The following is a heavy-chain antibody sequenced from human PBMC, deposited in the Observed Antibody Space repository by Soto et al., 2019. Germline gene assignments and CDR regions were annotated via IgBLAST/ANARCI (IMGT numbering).Heavy chain of an antibody. CDR2: INHLETT. CDR1: GASITFGGYS. D-gene: IGHD1-26*01. Sequence: QLQLHESGSGLVKPSQTLSLTCTVSGASITFGGYSWSWIRQTPGKGLEWIGYINHLETTFYNPSFESRLTLSIDRAKNQFSLKLHSMSAADRAVYFCARGGGSDSFDYWGQGSLVTVSS. CDR3: ARGGGSDSFDY. J-gene: IGHJ4*02. V-gene: IGHV4-30-2*01.